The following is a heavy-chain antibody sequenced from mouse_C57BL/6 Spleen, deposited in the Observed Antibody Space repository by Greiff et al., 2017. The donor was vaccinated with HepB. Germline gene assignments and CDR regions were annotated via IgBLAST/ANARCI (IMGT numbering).Heavy chain of an antibody. CDR2: IYPGSGST. D-gene: IGHD1-1*01. CDR1: GYTFTSYW. J-gene: IGHJ4*01. V-gene: IGHV1-55*01. CDR3: ARPPYYGSSSRAMDY. Sequence: QVHVKQPGAELVKPGASVKMSCKASGYTFTSYWITWVKQRPGQGLEWIGDIYPGSGSTNYNEKFKSKATLTVDTSSSTAYMQLSSLTSEDSAVYYCARPPYYGSSSRAMDYWGQGTSVTVAS.